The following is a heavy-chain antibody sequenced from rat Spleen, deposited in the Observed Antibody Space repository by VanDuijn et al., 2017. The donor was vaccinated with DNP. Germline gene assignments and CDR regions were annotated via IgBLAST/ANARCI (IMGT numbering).Heavy chain of an antibody. Sequence: EVHLVETGGGLVQPGRSLKLSCVASGFIFKNYWMTWIRQVPGKGLEWVATITSSGGNTYHPDSVKGRFTISRDNAKNTLYLHMNSLRSGDTATYYCVRSVPDIKGYYFDYWGQGVMVTVSS. D-gene: IGHD1-4*01. CDR3: VRSVPDIKGYYFDY. V-gene: IGHV5-31*01. J-gene: IGHJ2*01. CDR2: ITSSGGNT. CDR1: GFIFKNYW.